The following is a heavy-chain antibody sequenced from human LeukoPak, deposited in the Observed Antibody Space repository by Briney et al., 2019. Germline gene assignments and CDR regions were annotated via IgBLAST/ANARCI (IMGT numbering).Heavy chain of an antibody. CDR2: ITTGRGET. J-gene: IGHJ4*02. D-gene: IGHD6-19*01. Sequence: ASVKVSCKASGYTFTDYALHWVRQAPGQSLEWMGWITTGRGETRYSQDFQRRITLTRDKSANTVYMDLSDLTSEDTAVYYCARGGQQWRGGNYFASWGQGTLLTVSS. V-gene: IGHV1-3*03. CDR3: ARGGQQWRGGNYFAS. CDR1: GYTFTDYA.